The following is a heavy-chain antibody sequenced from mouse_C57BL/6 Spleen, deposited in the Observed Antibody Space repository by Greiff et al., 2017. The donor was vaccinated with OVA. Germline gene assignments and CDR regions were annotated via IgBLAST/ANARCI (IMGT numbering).Heavy chain of an antibody. D-gene: IGHD1-1*01. Sequence: EVQRVESGGGLVKPGGSLKLSCAASGFTFSSYTMSWVRQTPEKRLEWVATISGGGGNTYYPDSVKGRFTISRDNAKNTLYLQMSSLRSEDTALYYCARPLLRYYYFDYWGQGTTLTVSS. J-gene: IGHJ2*01. CDR3: ARPLLRYYYFDY. V-gene: IGHV5-9*01. CDR1: GFTFSSYT. CDR2: ISGGGGNT.